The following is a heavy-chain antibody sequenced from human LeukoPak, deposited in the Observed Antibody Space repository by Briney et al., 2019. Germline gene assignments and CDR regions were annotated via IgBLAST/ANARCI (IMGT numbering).Heavy chain of an antibody. Sequence: PGGSLRLSCTASGFTFSSYWMGWVRQAPGKRLEWVANIKQDGSEKYYVDSVKGRFTISRDNAKNSLYLQMNSLRAEDTAVYYCGRGYSGYGYWGQGTLVIVSS. V-gene: IGHV3-7*01. J-gene: IGHJ4*02. CDR1: GFTFSSYW. CDR3: GRGYSGYGY. CDR2: IKQDGSEK. D-gene: IGHD5-12*01.